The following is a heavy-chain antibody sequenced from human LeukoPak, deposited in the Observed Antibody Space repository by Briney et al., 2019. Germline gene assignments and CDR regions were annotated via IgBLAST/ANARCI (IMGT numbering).Heavy chain of an antibody. Sequence: GESLKISCKGSGYSFTSYWIGWVRQMPEKGLEWMGIIYPGDSDTRYSPSFQGQVTISADKSISTAYLQWSSLKASDTAMYYCASTVWFGELPYYFDYWGQGTLVTVSS. V-gene: IGHV5-51*01. CDR2: IYPGDSDT. CDR3: ASTVWFGELPYYFDY. J-gene: IGHJ4*02. CDR1: GYSFTSYW. D-gene: IGHD3-10*01.